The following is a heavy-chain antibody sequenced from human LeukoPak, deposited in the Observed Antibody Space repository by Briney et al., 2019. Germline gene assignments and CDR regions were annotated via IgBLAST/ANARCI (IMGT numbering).Heavy chain of an antibody. Sequence: GGSLRLSCAASGFTFSSYSMNWVRQAPGKGLEWVSSISSSSYIYYADSVKGRFTISRDNAKNSLYLQMNSLRAEDTAVYYCARALAALGAFDIWGQGTMVTVSS. J-gene: IGHJ3*02. CDR1: GFTFSSYS. CDR3: ARALAALGAFDI. D-gene: IGHD6-13*01. CDR2: ISSSSYI. V-gene: IGHV3-21*01.